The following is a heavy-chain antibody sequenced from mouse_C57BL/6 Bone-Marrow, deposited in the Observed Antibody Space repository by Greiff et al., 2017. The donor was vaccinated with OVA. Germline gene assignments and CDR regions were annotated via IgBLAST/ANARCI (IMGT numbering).Heavy chain of an antibody. CDR1: GYTFTSYW. Sequence: QVQLQQPGAELVRPGSSVKLSCKASGYTFTSYWMHWVKQRPIQGLEWIGNIDPSDSETHYNQKFKDKATLTVDKSSSTAYMQLSSLTSEDSAVYYCAREDDGYHFAYWGQGTLVTVSA. CDR2: IDPSDSET. CDR3: AREDDGYHFAY. V-gene: IGHV1-52*01. J-gene: IGHJ3*01. D-gene: IGHD2-3*01.